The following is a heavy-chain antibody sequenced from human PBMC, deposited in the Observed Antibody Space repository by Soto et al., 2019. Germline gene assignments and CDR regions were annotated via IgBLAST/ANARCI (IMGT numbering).Heavy chain of an antibody. Sequence: GESLKMYFKGSGDSFTTYLICWVRQMPVKGLEWMGSIYPGDSDTRYSPSFQGHVTISADKSISTASLQWNTLKAPYTPMYYCASHSSSSVDVGYGMDVCRHVNTVTVSS. J-gene: IGHJ6*01. CDR1: GDSFTTYL. D-gene: IGHD6-6*01. V-gene: IGHV5-51*01. CDR3: ASHSSSSVDVGYGMDV. CDR2: IYPGDSDT.